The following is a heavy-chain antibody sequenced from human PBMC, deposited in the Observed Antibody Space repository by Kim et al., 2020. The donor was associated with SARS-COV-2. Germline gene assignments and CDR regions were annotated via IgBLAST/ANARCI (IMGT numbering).Heavy chain of an antibody. D-gene: IGHD5-12*01. J-gene: IGHJ4*02. V-gene: IGHV4-34*01. Sequence: SQTLSLTCAVYGGSFSGYYWSWIRQPPGKGLEWIGEINHSGSTNYNPSLKSRVTISVDTSKNQFSLKLSSVTAADTAVYYCARGPHGYNYWGQGTLVTVSS. CDR3: ARGPHGYNY. CDR1: GGSFSGYY. CDR2: INHSGST.